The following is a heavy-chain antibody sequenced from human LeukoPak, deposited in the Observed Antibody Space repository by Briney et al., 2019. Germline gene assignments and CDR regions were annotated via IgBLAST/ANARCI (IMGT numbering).Heavy chain of an antibody. CDR2: ISAYNGNT. Sequence: ASVKVSCKASGYTFTSYDINWVRQATGQGLEWMGWISAYNGNTNYAQKLQGRVTMTTDTSTSTAYMELRSLRSDDTAVYYCARDRAVAGHFDYWGQGTLVTVSS. V-gene: IGHV1-18*01. D-gene: IGHD6-19*01. CDR3: ARDRAVAGHFDY. J-gene: IGHJ4*02. CDR1: GYTFTSYD.